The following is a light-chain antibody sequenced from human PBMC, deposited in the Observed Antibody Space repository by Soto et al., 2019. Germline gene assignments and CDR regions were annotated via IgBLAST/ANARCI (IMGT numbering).Light chain of an antibody. CDR1: QSVSSSY. J-gene: IGKJ1*01. V-gene: IGKV3-20*01. CDR3: QQYGSSPET. CDR2: GAS. Sequence: ENVLTQSPGTLSLSPGERATLSCRASQSVSSSYVAWYQQKPGQAPRLLIYGASSRATGIPDRFSGSGSGTDFTLTISRLEPEDFAVYYCQQYGSSPETFSQGTKVEIK.